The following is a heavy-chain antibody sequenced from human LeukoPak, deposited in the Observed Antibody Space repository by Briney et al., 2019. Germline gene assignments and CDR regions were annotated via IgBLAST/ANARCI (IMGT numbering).Heavy chain of an antibody. Sequence: GGSLRLSCAASGFTFSSYSMNWVRQAPGKGLEWVSYISSSSSTIYYADSVKGRFTISRDNAKNSLYLQMNSLRDEDTAVYYCARDNRHDYVWGSCRHGDYMDVWGQGTTVTVSS. CDR2: ISSSSSTI. V-gene: IGHV3-48*02. CDR3: ARDNRHDYVWGSCRHGDYMDV. CDR1: GFTFSSYS. D-gene: IGHD3-16*02. J-gene: IGHJ6*02.